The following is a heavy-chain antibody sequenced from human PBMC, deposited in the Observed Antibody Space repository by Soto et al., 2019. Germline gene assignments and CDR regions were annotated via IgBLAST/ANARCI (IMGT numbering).Heavy chain of an antibody. Sequence: ASGKVSCKASGYTFTSYGISWVRQAPGQGLEWMGWISAYNGNTNYAQKLQGRVTMTTGTSTSTAYMELRSLRSDDTAVYYCARVPSVVPAAMLPQDNWFDPWGQGTLVTVSS. V-gene: IGHV1-18*01. CDR2: ISAYNGNT. CDR3: ARVPSVVPAAMLPQDNWFDP. CDR1: GYTFTSYG. D-gene: IGHD2-2*01. J-gene: IGHJ5*02.